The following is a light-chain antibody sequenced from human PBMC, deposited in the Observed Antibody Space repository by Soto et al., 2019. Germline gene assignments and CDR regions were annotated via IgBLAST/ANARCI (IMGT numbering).Light chain of an antibody. CDR3: QQYGSSPPWT. CDR2: GAS. V-gene: IGKV3-20*01. Sequence: EIVLTQSPGTLSLSPGERATLSCRASQSVSSNYLAWYQQKPGQAPRLLIYGASSRAPGIPDRFSGSGSGTDFPLTISRLEPEDFAVFYCQQYGSSPPWTFGQGTKVEI. J-gene: IGKJ1*01. CDR1: QSVSSNY.